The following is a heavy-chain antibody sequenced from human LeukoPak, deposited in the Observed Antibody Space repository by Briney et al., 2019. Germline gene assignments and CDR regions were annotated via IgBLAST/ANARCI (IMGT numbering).Heavy chain of an antibody. J-gene: IGHJ3*02. CDR1: GGSISSGDYY. CDR3: ARTMRDYDSSGYYYLDAFDI. CDR2: IYYSGST. V-gene: IGHV4-30-4*01. Sequence: PSQTLSLTCTVSGGSISSGDYYWSWIRQPPGKGLEWIGYIYYSGSTYYNPSLKSRATISVDTSKNQFSLKLSSVTAADTAVYYCARTMRDYDSSGYYYLDAFDIWGQGTMVTVSS. D-gene: IGHD3-22*01.